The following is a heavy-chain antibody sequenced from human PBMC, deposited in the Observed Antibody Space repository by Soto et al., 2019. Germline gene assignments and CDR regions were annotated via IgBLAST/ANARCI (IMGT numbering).Heavy chain of an antibody. CDR3: GSRVTDYGMDV. CDR2: INSDGCRI. Sequence: AGGSMRLSCAASKLTITTYWMHWVRQAPGKRLVWVSRINSDGCRISYADSVKGRFTISGANAKNTLYLQMISLRDQDTAVYYCGSRVTDYGMDVWGQGTTGAVSS. V-gene: IGHV3-74*01. D-gene: IGHD2-21*02. CDR1: KLTITTYW. J-gene: IGHJ6*02.